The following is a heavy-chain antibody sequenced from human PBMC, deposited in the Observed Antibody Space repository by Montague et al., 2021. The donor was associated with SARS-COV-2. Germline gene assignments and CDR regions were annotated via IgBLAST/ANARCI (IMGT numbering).Heavy chain of an antibody. D-gene: IGHD6-13*01. CDR3: ARRVVAAAGSYYYYGMDV. Sequence: QSGAEVKKPGESLKISCKGSGYSFTSYWAGWVRQMPGKGLEWMGXIYPGDSDTRYSPSFQGQVTISADKSISTAYLQWSSLKASDTAMYYCARRVVAAAGSYYYYGMDVWGQGTTVTVSS. J-gene: IGHJ6*02. CDR2: IYPGDSDT. V-gene: IGHV5-51*03. CDR1: GYSFTSYW.